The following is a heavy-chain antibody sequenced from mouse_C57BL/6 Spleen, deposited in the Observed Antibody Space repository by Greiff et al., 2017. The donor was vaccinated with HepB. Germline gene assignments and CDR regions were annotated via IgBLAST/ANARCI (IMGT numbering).Heavy chain of an antibody. CDR1: GYSITSGYD. V-gene: IGHV3-1*01. D-gene: IGHD2-2*01. CDR3: ARDGYYNAMDY. Sequence: VQLQQSGPGMVKPSQSLSLTCTVTGYSITSGYDWHWIRHFPGNKLEWMGYISYSGSTNYNPSLKSRISITHDTSKNHFFLKLNSVTTEDTATYYCARDGYYNAMDYWGQGTSVTVSS. CDR2: ISYSGST. J-gene: IGHJ4*01.